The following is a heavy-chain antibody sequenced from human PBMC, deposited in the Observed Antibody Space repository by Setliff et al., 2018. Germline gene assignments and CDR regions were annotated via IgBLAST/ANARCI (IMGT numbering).Heavy chain of an antibody. V-gene: IGHV4-38-2*02. CDR3: ARDLGHGGDSDY. Sequence: PSETLSLTCTVSGYSISSGYIWGWIRQPPGKGREWFGNIGHTGSINYNPSLKSRLTISRDTSKNQVSLKLNSVTATDTAVYYCARDLGHGGDSDYWGQGILVTVSS. D-gene: IGHD2-21*02. CDR1: GYSISSGYI. CDR2: IGHTGSI. J-gene: IGHJ4*02.